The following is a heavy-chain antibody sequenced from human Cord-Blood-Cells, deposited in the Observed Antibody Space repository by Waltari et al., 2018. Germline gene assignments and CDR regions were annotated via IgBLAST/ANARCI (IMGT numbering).Heavy chain of an antibody. CDR2: IWYDGSNK. Sequence: QVQLVESGGGVVQPGRSLRPSCAASGFTFRSYGLHWVRQAPGKGLEWVAVIWYDGSNKYYADSVKGRFTISRDNSKNTLYLQMNSLRAEDTAVYYCARGTNFDYWGQGTLVTVSS. J-gene: IGHJ4*02. CDR1: GFTFRSYG. CDR3: ARGTNFDY. V-gene: IGHV3-33*01.